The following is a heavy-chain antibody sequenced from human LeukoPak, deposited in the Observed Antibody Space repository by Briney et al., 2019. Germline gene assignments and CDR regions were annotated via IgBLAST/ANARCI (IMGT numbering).Heavy chain of an antibody. Sequence: PSETLSLTCTVSGGSISSSSYYWGWIRQPPGKGLEWIGSIYYSGSTYYNPSLKSRVTISVDTSKNQFSLKLSSVTAADTAVYYCARHLPSTTGRSYFDYWGQGTLVTVSS. CDR3: ARHLPSTTGRSYFDY. J-gene: IGHJ4*02. D-gene: IGHD1-1*01. CDR2: IYYSGST. V-gene: IGHV4-39*01. CDR1: GGSISSSSYY.